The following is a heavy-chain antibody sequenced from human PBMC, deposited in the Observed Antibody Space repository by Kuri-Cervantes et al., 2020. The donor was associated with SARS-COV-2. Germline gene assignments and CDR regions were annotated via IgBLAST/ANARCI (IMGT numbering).Heavy chain of an antibody. CDR3: ARDPHNY. CDR2: ISYDGSNK. CDR1: GFTFSSYA. D-gene: IGHD5-24*01. V-gene: IGHV3-30-3*01. J-gene: IGHJ4*02. Sequence: GESLKISCAASGFTFSSYAMHWVCQAPGKGLEWVAVISYDGSNKYYADSVKGRFTISRDNSKNTLYLQMNSLRAEDTAVYYCARDPHNYWGQGTLVTVSS.